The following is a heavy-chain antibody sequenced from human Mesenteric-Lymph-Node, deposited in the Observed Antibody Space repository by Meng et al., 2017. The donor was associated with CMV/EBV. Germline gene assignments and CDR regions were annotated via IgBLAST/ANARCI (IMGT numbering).Heavy chain of an antibody. Sequence: GESLKISCKGSAYTFSTYWLGWVRQMPGKGLEWMGIIYPDNSETTYSPSFQGHVTISADKSISTAYLQWTGLEASDTAIYYCARKRGYFFDYWGDGTPVTVSS. CDR2: IYPDNSET. CDR3: ARKRGYFFDY. D-gene: IGHD3-10*01. V-gene: IGHV5-51*01. J-gene: IGHJ4*01. CDR1: AYTFSTYW.